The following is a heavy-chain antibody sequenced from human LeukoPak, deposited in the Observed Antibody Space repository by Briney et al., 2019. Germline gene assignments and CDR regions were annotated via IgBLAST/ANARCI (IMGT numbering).Heavy chain of an antibody. V-gene: IGHV4-59*01. CDR2: IYYSGST. D-gene: IGHD4-11*01. Sequence: SETLSLTCTVSGGSISSYYWSWIRQPPGKGLEWIGYIYYSGSTNYNPSLKSRVTISVDTSKNQFSLMLSSVTAADTAVYYCARDPRTTVTTASYGMDVWGQGTTVTVSS. J-gene: IGHJ6*02. CDR1: GGSISSYY. CDR3: ARDPRTTVTTASYGMDV.